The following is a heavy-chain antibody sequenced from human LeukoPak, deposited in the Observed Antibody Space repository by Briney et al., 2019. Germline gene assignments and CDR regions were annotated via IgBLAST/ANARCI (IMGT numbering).Heavy chain of an antibody. Sequence: RGESLKISCKGSGYSFTSYWIGWVRQLPGKGLEWMGIIYPGDSDTRYSPSFQGQVTISADKFISTAYLQWSSLKASDTAMYYCARHKYSSSRSTFDYWGQGTLVTVSS. V-gene: IGHV5-51*01. J-gene: IGHJ4*02. CDR2: IYPGDSDT. CDR1: GYSFTSYW. D-gene: IGHD6-13*01. CDR3: ARHKYSSSRSTFDY.